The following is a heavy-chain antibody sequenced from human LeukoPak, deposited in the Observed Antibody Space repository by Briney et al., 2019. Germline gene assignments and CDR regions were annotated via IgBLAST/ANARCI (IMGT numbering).Heavy chain of an antibody. V-gene: IGHV3-21*01. CDR1: GFTFSSYS. D-gene: IGHD3-10*01. CDR2: ISSSSSYI. CDR3: ARGPNYGSRSDYFDY. Sequence: GGSLRLSCAASGFTFSSYSMNWVRQAPGKGLEWVSSISSSSSYIYYADSVKARFTISRDNAKNSLYLQMNSLRAEDTAVYYCARGPNYGSRSDYFDYWGQGTLVTVSS. J-gene: IGHJ4*02.